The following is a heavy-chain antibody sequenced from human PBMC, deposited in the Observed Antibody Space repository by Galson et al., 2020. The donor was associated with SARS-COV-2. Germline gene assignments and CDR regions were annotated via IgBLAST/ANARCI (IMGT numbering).Heavy chain of an antibody. D-gene: IGHD3-10*01. J-gene: IGHJ6*02. CDR1: GFTFRGYW. CDR2: INPDGSST. Sequence: GESLKISCAASGFTFRGYWMHWVRQDPGKGLVWVSRINPDGSSTSYVDSVKGRFTISRDNAKNTLYLEMNNLRAEDTAVYYCIRDSYYYASGSHNYDGMDLWGQGTTVTVS. CDR3: IRDSYYYASGSHNYDGMDL. V-gene: IGHV3-74*01.